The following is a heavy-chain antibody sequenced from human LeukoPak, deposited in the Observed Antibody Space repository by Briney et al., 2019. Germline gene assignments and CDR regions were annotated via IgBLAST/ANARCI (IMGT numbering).Heavy chain of an antibody. D-gene: IGHD3-10*01. Sequence: SVKVSCKASGGTFSSYTISWVRQAPGQGLEWMGRIIPILGTANYAQKFQGRVTITTDESTSTAYMELSSLRSEDTAVYYCARDYGSGSYYVYWGQGTLVTVSS. CDR3: ARDYGSGSYYVY. J-gene: IGHJ4*02. V-gene: IGHV1-69*16. CDR1: GGTFSSYT. CDR2: IIPILGTA.